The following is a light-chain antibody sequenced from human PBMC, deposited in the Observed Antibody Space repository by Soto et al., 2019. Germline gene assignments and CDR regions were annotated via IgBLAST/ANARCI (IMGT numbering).Light chain of an antibody. CDR3: SSYAASNNFYFV. Sequence: QSALTQPPSASGSPGQSVTISCTGTSSDAGGYNYVSWYQQYPGRAPKLTIYEVTKRPSGVPDRFPGSKSGNTAALTVSGLQAEDEADYYCSSYAASNNFYFVFGGGTKLTVL. V-gene: IGLV2-8*01. CDR1: SSDAGGYNY. J-gene: IGLJ3*02. CDR2: EVT.